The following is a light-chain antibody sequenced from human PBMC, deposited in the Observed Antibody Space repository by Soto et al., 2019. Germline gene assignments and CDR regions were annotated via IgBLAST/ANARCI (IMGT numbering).Light chain of an antibody. CDR1: QSISKS. V-gene: IGKV1-39*01. CDR2: VAS. CDR3: QQSYSTPPMHT. J-gene: IGKJ2*01. Sequence: DIQMTQSPSSLSASIGDRVTITCRASQSISKSLNWYQQKPGRAPTLLISVASTLHSGVPSRFSGRGSGTDFTLTISSLQREDFATYYCQQSYSTPPMHTFAQGTKLEIK.